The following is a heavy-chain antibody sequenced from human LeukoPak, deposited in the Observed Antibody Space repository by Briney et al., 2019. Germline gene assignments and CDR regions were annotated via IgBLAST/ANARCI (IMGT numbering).Heavy chain of an antibody. D-gene: IGHD1-1*01. V-gene: IGHV5-51*01. CDR1: GYSFTSYW. CDR2: IWPGDSDT. Sequence: GESLKISCEASGYSFTSYWIAWVRQMPGRGLEWMGLIWPGDSDTRYSPSFQGQVTISADKATSTAYLQWSSLKASDTAMYYCARIGSATTSSWIDPWGQGTLVTVSS. J-gene: IGHJ5*02. CDR3: ARIGSATTSSWIDP.